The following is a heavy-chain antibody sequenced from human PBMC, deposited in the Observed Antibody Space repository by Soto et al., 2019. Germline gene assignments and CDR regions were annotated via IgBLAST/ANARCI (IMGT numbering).Heavy chain of an antibody. CDR1: GGSISSSSYY. J-gene: IGHJ6*03. D-gene: IGHD4-4*01. CDR2: IYYSGST. V-gene: IGHV4-39*01. CDR3: ARPRVVLGTVTRAGDYYYYYYMDV. Sequence: QLQLQESGPGLVKPSETLSLTCTVSGGSISSSSYYWGWIRQPPGKGLEWIGSIYYSGSTYYNPSLKSRVTISVDTSKNQFSLKLSSVTAADTAVYYCARPRVVLGTVTRAGDYYYYYYMDVWGKGTTVTVSS.